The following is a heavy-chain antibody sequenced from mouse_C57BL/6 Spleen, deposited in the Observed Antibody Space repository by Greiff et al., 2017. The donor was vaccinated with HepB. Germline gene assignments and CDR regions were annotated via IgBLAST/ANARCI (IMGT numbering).Heavy chain of an antibody. CDR1: GFTFTDYY. CDR3: ARWTGTYGVDY. V-gene: IGHV7-3*01. J-gene: IGHJ2*01. D-gene: IGHD4-1*01. Sequence: EVHLVESGGGLVQPGGSLSLSCAASGFTFTDYYMSWVRQPPGKALEWLGFIRNKANGYTTEYSASVKGRFTISRDNSQSILYLQMNALRAEDSATYYCARWTGTYGVDYWGQGTTLTVSS. CDR2: IRNKANGYTT.